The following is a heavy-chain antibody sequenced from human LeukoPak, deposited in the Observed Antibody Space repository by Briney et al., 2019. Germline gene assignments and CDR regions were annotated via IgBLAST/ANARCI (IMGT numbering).Heavy chain of an antibody. D-gene: IGHD1-26*01. CDR2: INHSGST. CDR1: GGSFSGYY. V-gene: IGHV4-34*01. Sequence: SETLSLTCAVYGGSFSGYYWSWIRQPPGKGLEWIGEINHSGSTNYNPSLKSRVTISVDTSKNQFSLKLSSVTAADTAVYYCARDSGLVGATVTFDYWGQGTLVTVSS. J-gene: IGHJ4*02. CDR3: ARDSGLVGATVTFDY.